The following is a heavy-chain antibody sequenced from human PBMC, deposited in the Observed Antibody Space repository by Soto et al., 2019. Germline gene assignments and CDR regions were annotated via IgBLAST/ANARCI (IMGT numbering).Heavy chain of an antibody. CDR3: ARGRCSSTSCPDPSYYYFGMVV. CDR2: IYYSGST. J-gene: IGHJ6*02. CDR1: GGSISSGGYY. Sequence: SETLSLTCTVSGGSISSGGYYWSWIRQHPGKGLEWIGYIYYSGSTYYNPSLKSRVTISVDTSKNQFSLKLSSVTAADTAVYYCARGRCSSTSCPDPSYYYFGMVVWGQGTTVTV. D-gene: IGHD2-2*01. V-gene: IGHV4-31*03.